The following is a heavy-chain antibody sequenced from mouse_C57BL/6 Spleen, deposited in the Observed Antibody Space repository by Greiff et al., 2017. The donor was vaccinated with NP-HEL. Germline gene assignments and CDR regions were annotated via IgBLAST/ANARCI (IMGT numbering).Heavy chain of an antibody. J-gene: IGHJ4*01. CDR1: GYSFTSGYY. V-gene: IGHV3-6*01. CDR2: ISYDGSN. Sequence: EVQLQESGPGLVKPSQSLSLSCSVTGYSFTSGYYWNWIRQLPGNKLEWLGYISYDGSNNYNPSLKNRTSITRDTSKNQFFLKLNTVTTADTDTYYRENYDYDGGGAMDYWGQGTSGTVSS. CDR3: ENYDYDGGGAMDY. D-gene: IGHD2-4*01.